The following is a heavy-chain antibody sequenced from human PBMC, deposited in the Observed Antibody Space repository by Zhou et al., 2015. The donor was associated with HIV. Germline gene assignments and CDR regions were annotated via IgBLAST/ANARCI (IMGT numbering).Heavy chain of an antibody. J-gene: IGHJ4*02. CDR2: IKSKTDGGTT. CDR1: GFTFSSYG. V-gene: IGHV3-15*01. D-gene: IGHD3-10*01. Sequence: EVQLVESGGGLIQPGGSLRLSCAASGFTFSSYGMHWVRQAPGKGLEWVGRIKSKTDGGTTGYAAPVKGRFTISRDDSKNTLYLQMKSLKTEDTAVYYCATGVNRGVRTFDYWGQGTLVTVSS. CDR3: ATGVNRGVRTFDY.